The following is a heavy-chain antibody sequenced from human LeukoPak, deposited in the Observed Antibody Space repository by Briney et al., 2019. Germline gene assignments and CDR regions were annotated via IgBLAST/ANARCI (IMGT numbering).Heavy chain of an antibody. J-gene: IGHJ3*02. CDR1: GFTFSSYG. Sequence: PGGSLRPSCAASGFTFSSYGMSWVRQAPGKGLEWVSAISGSGGSTYYADSVKGRFTISRDNSKNTLYLQMNSLRAEDTAVYYCTNLDYEALGSFDIWGQGTMVTVSS. D-gene: IGHD3-16*01. V-gene: IGHV3-23*01. CDR3: TNLDYEALGSFDI. CDR2: ISGSGGST.